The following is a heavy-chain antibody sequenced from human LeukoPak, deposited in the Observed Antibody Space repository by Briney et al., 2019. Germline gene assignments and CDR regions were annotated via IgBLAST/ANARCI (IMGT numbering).Heavy chain of an antibody. J-gene: IGHJ4*02. CDR3: AAGPDFWSGYYDFDY. CDR1: GFTFTNAW. D-gene: IGHD3-3*01. CDR2: ISGSGGST. V-gene: IGHV3-23*01. Sequence: GGSLRLSCAASGFTFTNAWMTWVRQAPGKGLEWVSAISGSGGSTYYADSVKGRFTISRDNSKNTLYLQMNSLRAEDTAVYYCAAGPDFWSGYYDFDYWGQGTLVTVSS.